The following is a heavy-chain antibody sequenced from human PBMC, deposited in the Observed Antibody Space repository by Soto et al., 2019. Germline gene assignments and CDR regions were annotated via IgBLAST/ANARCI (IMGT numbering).Heavy chain of an antibody. CDR2: IYYSGST. J-gene: IGHJ5*02. CDR3: SRNNMSGAPNNFGFDP. CDR1: GASISREEYY. D-gene: IGHD1-1*01. V-gene: IGHV4-31*03. Sequence: TLSLTCTVSGASISREEYYWSLIRQFPGKGLEWIGYIYYSGSTNYSPSLRSGVTMSVDTSKPRFFLKLLSVTAAATAVGYCSRNNMSGAPNNFGFDPWGQGSQVTVSS.